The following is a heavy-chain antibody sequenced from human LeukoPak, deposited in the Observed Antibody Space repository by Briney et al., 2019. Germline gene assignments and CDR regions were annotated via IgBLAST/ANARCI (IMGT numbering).Heavy chain of an antibody. CDR3: AREGYYGSGSPPSLYFDY. V-gene: IGHV3-30-3*01. J-gene: IGHJ4*02. CDR1: GFTFRNYV. Sequence: GGSLRLSCAASGFTFRNYVIHWVSQAPGKGLEWVAVTSSDLNVKLYADSVKGRFTISRDNSRSTLYLQMNSLIPEDTAIYYCAREGYYGSGSPPSLYFDYWRQGTLLTVSS. CDR2: TSSDLNVK. D-gene: IGHD3-10*01.